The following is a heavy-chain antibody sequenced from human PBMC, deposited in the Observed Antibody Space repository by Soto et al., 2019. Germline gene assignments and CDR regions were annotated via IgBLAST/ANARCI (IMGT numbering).Heavy chain of an antibody. CDR1: GSSISSGGYY. CDR2: IYYSGST. J-gene: IGHJ6*02. D-gene: IGHD3-10*01. Sequence: SDTLPLTSTVSGSSISSGGYYWSWIRQHPGKGLEWIGYIYYSGSTYYHPSLKSRVTISVDTSKNQFSLKLSSVTAADTAVYYCARDYGGYGMDVWGQGTTVTVSS. V-gene: IGHV4-31*03. CDR3: ARDYGGYGMDV.